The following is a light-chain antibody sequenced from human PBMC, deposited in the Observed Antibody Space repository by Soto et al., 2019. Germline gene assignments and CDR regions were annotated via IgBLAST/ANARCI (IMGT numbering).Light chain of an antibody. J-gene: IGKJ4*01. Sequence: EIVLTQSPATLSLSPGERATLSCGASQSVISSYLAWYQQKPGLAPRPLIYDASSRATGIPDRFSGSGSGTDFTLIISRLEPEDFAVYYCQQYLRSPTFGGGTKVDIK. V-gene: IGKV3D-20*01. CDR3: QQYLRSPT. CDR1: QSVISSY. CDR2: DAS.